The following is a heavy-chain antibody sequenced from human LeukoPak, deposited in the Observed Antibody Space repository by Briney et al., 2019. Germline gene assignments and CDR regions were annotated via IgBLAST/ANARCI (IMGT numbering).Heavy chain of an antibody. D-gene: IGHD6-19*01. CDR2: ISYDGSNK. V-gene: IGHV3-30*18. CDR3: AKDLAVAGRTPVVNYYYYYGMDV. Sequence: GGSLRLSCAASGFTFSSYGMHWGRQAPGKGVEWVAVISYDGSNKYYADSVKGRFTISRDNSKNTLYLQMNSLRAEDTAVYYCAKDLAVAGRTPVVNYYYYYGMDVWGQGTTVTVSS. CDR1: GFTFSSYG. J-gene: IGHJ6*02.